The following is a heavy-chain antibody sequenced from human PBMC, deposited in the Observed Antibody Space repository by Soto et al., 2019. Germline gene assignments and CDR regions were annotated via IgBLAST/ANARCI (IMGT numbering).Heavy chain of an antibody. CDR1: GFTFNDCA. CDR2: ISGSGYDI. CDR3: AKSRPRATIFGVVINGFDY. Sequence: EVQVLESGGGLVQPGGSLRLSCAASGFTFNDCAMSWVRQAPGKGLEWVSSISGSGYDIYYADSVKGRFTISRDNRNNMVYLQMDNLRADDTAVYFCAKSRPRATIFGVVINGFDYWGQGTLVTVSS. D-gene: IGHD3-3*01. V-gene: IGHV3-23*01. J-gene: IGHJ4*02.